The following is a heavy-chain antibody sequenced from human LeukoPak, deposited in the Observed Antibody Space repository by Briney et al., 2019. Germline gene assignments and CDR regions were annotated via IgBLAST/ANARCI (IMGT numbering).Heavy chain of an antibody. V-gene: IGHV1-18*01. CDR1: GYTFTNYG. CDR2: INTYNGKT. D-gene: IGHD6-13*01. J-gene: IGHJ5*02. Sequence: ASVKVSCKASGYTFTNYGISWVRQAPGQGLEWMGWINTYNGKTKYVENFQGRVTMTTDTSTSTAYMELRSLRSDDTAVYYCARSQQLVLRSPLDPWGQGTLVTVSS. CDR3: ARSQQLVLRSPLDP.